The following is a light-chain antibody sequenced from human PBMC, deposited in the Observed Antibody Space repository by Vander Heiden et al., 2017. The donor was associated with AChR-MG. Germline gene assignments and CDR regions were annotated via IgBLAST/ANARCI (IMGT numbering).Light chain of an antibody. Sequence: IVLTHSPASLSASPGEAATLSWRASQRVTSNFAWYQQKTGQATRLLIYDASTRATGSPVRCSSSGAGTEFIPTSSSLQYEDVAVYYCQQYNDWPRTFGRGTKVEIK. CDR2: DAS. CDR3: QQYNDWPRT. J-gene: IGKJ1*01. CDR1: QRVTSN. V-gene: IGKV3-15*01.